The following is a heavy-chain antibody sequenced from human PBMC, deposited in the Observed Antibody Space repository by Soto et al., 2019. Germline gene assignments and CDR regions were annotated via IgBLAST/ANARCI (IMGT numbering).Heavy chain of an antibody. Sequence: PGGSLRLSCAASGFTFSSYGMHWVRQAPGKGLEWVAVIWYDGSNKYYADSVKGRFTISRDNSKNTLYLQMNSLRAEDTAVYYWARDGYGDYVFDYWGQGTLVTVSS. CDR3: ARDGYGDYVFDY. CDR2: IWYDGSNK. V-gene: IGHV3-33*01. D-gene: IGHD4-17*01. CDR1: GFTFSSYG. J-gene: IGHJ4*02.